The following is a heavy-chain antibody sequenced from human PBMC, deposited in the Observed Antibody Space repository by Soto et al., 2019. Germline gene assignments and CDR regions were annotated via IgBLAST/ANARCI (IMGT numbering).Heavy chain of an antibody. CDR1: GFSLSTSGVG. Sequence: QITLKESGPTLVKPTQTLTLTCTFSGFSLSTSGVGVGWIRQPPGKALEWRALIYWDDDKRYSPSLKSRLTITKETSKNQVVLTMINMYPVDTATYYCADRRVYYDSSGYYVGDWYFDLWGRCTLVTVSS. D-gene: IGHD3-22*01. J-gene: IGHJ2*01. CDR2: IYWDDDK. V-gene: IGHV2-5*02. CDR3: ADRRVYYDSSGYYVGDWYFDL.